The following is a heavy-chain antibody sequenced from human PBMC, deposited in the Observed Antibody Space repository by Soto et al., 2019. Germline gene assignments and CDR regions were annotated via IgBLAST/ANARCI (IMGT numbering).Heavy chain of an antibody. V-gene: IGHV4-34*01. CDR2: INHSGST. CDR1: GGSFSGYY. D-gene: IGHD6-13*01. Sequence: SETLSLTCAVYGGSFSGYYWSWIRQPPGKGLEWIGEINHSGSTNYNPSLKSRVTISVDTSKNQFSLKLSSVTAADTAVYYCARELGQQLPQAGGVDYWGQGTLVTVSS. CDR3: ARELGQQLPQAGGVDY. J-gene: IGHJ4*02.